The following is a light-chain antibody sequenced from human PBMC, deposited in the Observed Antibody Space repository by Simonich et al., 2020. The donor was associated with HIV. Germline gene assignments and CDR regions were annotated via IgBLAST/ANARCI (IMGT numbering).Light chain of an antibody. CDR2: WAS. CDR1: QSVLYSSNNKNY. Sequence: DIVMTQSPDSLAVSLGERATINCNSSQSVLYSSNNKNYLAWYQQRPGQPPKLLIYWASTRESGVPDRFSASGSGTDFTLTISSLQAEDVALYYCQQYYSTPPTFGQGTKVEIK. CDR3: QQYYSTPPT. V-gene: IGKV4-1*01. J-gene: IGKJ1*01.